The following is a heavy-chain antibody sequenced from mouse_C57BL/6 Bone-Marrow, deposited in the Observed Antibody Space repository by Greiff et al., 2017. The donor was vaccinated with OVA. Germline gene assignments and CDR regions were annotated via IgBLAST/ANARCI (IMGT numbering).Heavy chain of an antibody. CDR3: ARRGWLLAAWFAY. CDR2: ISSGGSYT. D-gene: IGHD2-3*01. CDR1: GFTFSSYG. J-gene: IGHJ3*01. V-gene: IGHV5-6*01. Sequence: EVHLVESGGDLVKPGGSLKLSCAASGFTFSSYGMSWVRQTPDKRLEWVATISSGGSYTYYPDSVKGRFTISRDNAKNTLYLQMSSLKSEDTAMYYCARRGWLLAAWFAYWGQGTLVTVSA.